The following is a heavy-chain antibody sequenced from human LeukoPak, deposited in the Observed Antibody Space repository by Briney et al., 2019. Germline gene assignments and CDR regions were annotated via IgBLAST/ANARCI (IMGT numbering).Heavy chain of an antibody. CDR1: GFSISSYG. D-gene: IGHD3-22*01. CDR2: ISSSGSPI. CDR3: ARDRSSGSPYWNFDL. Sequence: QPGGSLRLSCAASGFSISSYGMNWVRQAPGKGLEWVSYISSSGSPIYYADSVKGRFTISRDNTKNSLYLQMNSLRAEDTAVYYCARDRSSGSPYWNFDLWGRGTLVTVSS. V-gene: IGHV3-48*03. J-gene: IGHJ2*01.